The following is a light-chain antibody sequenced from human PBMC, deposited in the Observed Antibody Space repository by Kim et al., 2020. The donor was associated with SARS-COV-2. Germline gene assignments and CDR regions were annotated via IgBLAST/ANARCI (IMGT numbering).Light chain of an antibody. CDR1: TWPVTSGNH. Sequence: PAGRVTLTWGSSTWPVTSGNHPYWFQQKPGHAPRTLSYDTQNKHTWTPARFSGSLLRDAAALTLSGALPENEAEYYCLLYFNVYRIFGGGAQLTVL. V-gene: IGLV7-46*01. J-gene: IGLJ2*01. CDR3: LLYFNVYRI. CDR2: DTQ.